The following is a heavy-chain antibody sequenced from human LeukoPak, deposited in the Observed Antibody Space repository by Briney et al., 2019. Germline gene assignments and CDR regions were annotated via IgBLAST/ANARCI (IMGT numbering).Heavy chain of an antibody. J-gene: IGHJ3*02. Sequence: GGSLRLSCTASGFTFSGYSMNWVRQAPGKGLEWVSAISGSGGSTYYADSVKGRFTVSRDNAKNTLYLQMNSLRAEDTAVYYCARVMSGYYVVLDMWGQGTMVTVSA. V-gene: IGHV3-21*01. D-gene: IGHD3-3*01. CDR3: ARVMSGYYVVLDM. CDR2: ISGSGGST. CDR1: GFTFSGYS.